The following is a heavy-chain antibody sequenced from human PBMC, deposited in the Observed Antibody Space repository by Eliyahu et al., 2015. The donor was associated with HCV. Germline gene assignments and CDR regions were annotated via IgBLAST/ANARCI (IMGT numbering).Heavy chain of an antibody. D-gene: IGHD3-3*01. V-gene: IGHV1-18*01. J-gene: IGHJ6*02. Sequence: QVQLVQSGAEVKKPGASVKVSCKASGYTFTSYGIXXVRXAPGQGLEWMGWISTYNGNTNYAQKLQGRVTMTTDTSTSTAYMELRSLRSDDTAVYYCARDSLRFLEWLLSDYYYGMDVWGQGTTVTVSS. CDR3: ARDSLRFLEWLLSDYYYGMDV. CDR2: ISTYNGNT. CDR1: GYTFTSYG.